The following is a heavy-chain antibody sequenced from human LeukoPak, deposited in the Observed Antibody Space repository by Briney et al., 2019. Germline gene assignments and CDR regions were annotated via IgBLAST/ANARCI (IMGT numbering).Heavy chain of an antibody. CDR3: ARGADGYNNYYFDY. V-gene: IGHV6-1*01. CDR1: GDSVSSNSAA. CDR2: TYYKSKWFN. D-gene: IGHD3-10*01. J-gene: IGHJ4*02. Sequence: HSQTLSLTCAISGDSVSSNSAAWNWIRQSPSRGLEGLGRTYYKSKWFNDYAISVRSRITINPDTSKNQFSLQLNSVTPEDTAVSYCARGADGYNNYYFDYWGQGTLVTVSS.